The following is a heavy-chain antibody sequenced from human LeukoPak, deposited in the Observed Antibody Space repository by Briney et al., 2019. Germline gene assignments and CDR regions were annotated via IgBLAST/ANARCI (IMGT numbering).Heavy chain of an antibody. CDR2: ISYDGSNK. Sequence: GGSLRLSCAASGFTFSSYGMHWVRQAPGKGLEWVAVISYDGSNKYYADSVKGRFTISRDNSKNTLYLQMNSLRAEDTAVYYCAQAAMVRGVIIPYYFDYWGQGTLVTVSS. D-gene: IGHD3-10*01. J-gene: IGHJ4*02. CDR3: AQAAMVRGVIIPYYFDY. CDR1: GFTFSSYG. V-gene: IGHV3-30*03.